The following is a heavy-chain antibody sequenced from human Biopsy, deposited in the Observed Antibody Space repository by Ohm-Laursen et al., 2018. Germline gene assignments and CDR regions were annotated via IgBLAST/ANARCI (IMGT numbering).Heavy chain of an antibody. CDR1: GYTLTELS. J-gene: IGHJ4*02. CDR2: FDREERKT. D-gene: IGHD3-16*01. V-gene: IGHV1-24*01. Sequence: ASVKVSCKVSGYTLTELSIHWVRQTGGKGLEWMGGFDREERKTVYAEKFQGRVTMTEDTSTDTVYMEVTSLRSDDTAVYYCATGPYYDTRFYFNVRPFDFWGQGALVTVSS. CDR3: ATGPYYDTRFYFNVRPFDF.